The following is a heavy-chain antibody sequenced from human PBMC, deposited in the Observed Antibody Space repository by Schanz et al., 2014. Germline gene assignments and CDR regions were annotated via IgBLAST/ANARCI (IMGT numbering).Heavy chain of an antibody. D-gene: IGHD3-10*01. CDR1: GGTFSSYT. V-gene: IGHV1-69*02. CDR2: IIPILGIA. J-gene: IGHJ6*02. CDR3: ARAKRFGDMDV. Sequence: QVQLVQSEAEVKKPGSSVKVSCKASGGTFSSYTISWVRQAPGQGLEWMGRIIPILGIANYAQNFQGRVTFTADKSTSTAYMELRNLRSDDTAVYYCARAKRFGDMDVWGQGTTVTVSS.